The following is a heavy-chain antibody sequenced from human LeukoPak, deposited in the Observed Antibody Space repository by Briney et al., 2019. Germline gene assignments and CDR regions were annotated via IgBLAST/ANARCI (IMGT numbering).Heavy chain of an antibody. D-gene: IGHD3-10*01. V-gene: IGHV3-23*01. CDR3: ARGGSGSYYDY. CDR2: IVGSLGSA. Sequence: GGSLRLSCAASGFTFSSYAMTWVRQAPGKGLEWVSSIVGSLGSAYYADSVKGRFTISRDNSRNTLYLQMNSLRAEDTAEYYCARGGSGSYYDYWGQGIPVTVSS. CDR1: GFTFSSYA. J-gene: IGHJ4*02.